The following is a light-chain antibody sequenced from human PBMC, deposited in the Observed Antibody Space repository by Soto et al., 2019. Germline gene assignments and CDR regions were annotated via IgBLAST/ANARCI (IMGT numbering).Light chain of an antibody. J-gene: IGKJ3*01. CDR1: QSFIVN. Sequence: EIVMTQSPGTLSVSPGEQATLSCRASQSFIVNLSCYQQKPGQPPRLLIYGVSTRAAGIPARFSGSESGKEFTLTISILQSEDFAVYCCQQYNDWPFTFGPGTKLDIK. V-gene: IGKV3-15*01. CDR3: QQYNDWPFT. CDR2: GVS.